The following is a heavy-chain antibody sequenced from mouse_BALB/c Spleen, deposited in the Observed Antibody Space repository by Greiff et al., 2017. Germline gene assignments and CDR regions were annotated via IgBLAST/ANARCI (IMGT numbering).Heavy chain of an antibody. CDR3: ARSGGYDVYYAMDY. V-gene: IGHV2-2*02. CDR2: IWSGGST. J-gene: IGHJ4*01. D-gene: IGHD2-2*01. Sequence: VQLQQSGPGLVQPSQSLSITCTVSGFSFTSYGVHWVRQSPGKGLEWLGVIWSGGSTDYNAAFISRLSISKDNSKSQVFFKMNSLQANDTAIYYCARSGGYDVYYAMDYWGQGTSVTVSS. CDR1: GFSFTSYG.